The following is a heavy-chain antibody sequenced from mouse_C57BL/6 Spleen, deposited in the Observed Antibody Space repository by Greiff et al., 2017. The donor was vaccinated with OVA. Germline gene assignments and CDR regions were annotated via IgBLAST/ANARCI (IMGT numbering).Heavy chain of an antibody. V-gene: IGHV1-22*01. CDR1: GYTFTDYN. J-gene: IGHJ3*01. CDR2: INPNNGGT. CDR3: GSSPWFAY. Sequence: VQLQQSGPELVKPGASVKMSCKASGYTFTDYNMHWVKQSHGKSLEWIGYINPNNGGTSYNQKFKGKATLTVDKSSSTAYMELRSLTSEDSAVYYCGSSPWFAYWGKGTPVTVAA.